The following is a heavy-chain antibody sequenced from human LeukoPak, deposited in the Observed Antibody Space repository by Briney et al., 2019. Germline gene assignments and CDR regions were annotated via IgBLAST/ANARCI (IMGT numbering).Heavy chain of an antibody. D-gene: IGHD6-13*01. CDR3: AKFSGLYSSSWSEYFQH. CDR2: IKQDGSEK. V-gene: IGHV3-7*01. Sequence: GGSLRLSCAASGFTFSSYWMSWVRQAPGKGLEWVANIKQDGSEKYYVDSVKGRFTISRDNAKNSLYLQMNSLRAEDTAVYYCAKFSGLYSSSWSEYFQHWGQGTLVSVSS. J-gene: IGHJ1*01. CDR1: GFTFSSYW.